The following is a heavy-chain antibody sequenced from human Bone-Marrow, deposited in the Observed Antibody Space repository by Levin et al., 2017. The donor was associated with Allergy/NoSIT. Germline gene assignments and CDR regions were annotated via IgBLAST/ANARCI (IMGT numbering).Heavy chain of an antibody. D-gene: IGHD2-2*01. J-gene: IGHJ4*02. CDR2: ISRSSSTI. CDR3: ARPDCSGTSCYYFFDS. CDR1: GFTFSRYS. Sequence: GGSLRLSCAASGFTFSRYSMNWVRQAPGRGLEWVSYISRSSSTISYADSVKGRFTISRDNAKNSLYLQMNSLRAEDTAGYYCARPDCSGTSCYYFFDSWGQGTLVTVSS. V-gene: IGHV3-48*01.